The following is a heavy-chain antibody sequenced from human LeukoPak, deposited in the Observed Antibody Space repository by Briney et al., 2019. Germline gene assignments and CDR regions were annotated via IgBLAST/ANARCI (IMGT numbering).Heavy chain of an antibody. CDR1: GGSFSGYY. CDR2: IHHSGST. CDR3: ARDYYDSSGNLDAFDI. V-gene: IGHV4-34*01. Sequence: SETLSLTCAVYGGSFSGYYWSWIRQPPGKGLEWIGEIHHSGSTYYNPSLKSRVTISVDTSRTRFSLKLTSVTAADTAVYYCARDYYDSSGNLDAFDIWGQGTMVTVSS. D-gene: IGHD3-22*01. J-gene: IGHJ3*02.